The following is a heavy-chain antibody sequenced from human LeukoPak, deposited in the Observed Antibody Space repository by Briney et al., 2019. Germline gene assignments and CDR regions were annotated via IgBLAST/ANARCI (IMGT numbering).Heavy chain of an antibody. CDR2: MYYSGSP. CDR1: GDSMSIYY. Sequence: PSETLSLTCTVSGDSMSIYYWSWIRQPPGKGLEWIGNMYYSGSPDYKPSLKSRVTISVDTSKNQFSLKLSSVTAADTAVYYCARGRFLDAFDIWGQGTMVTVSS. V-gene: IGHV4-59*01. D-gene: IGHD3-3*01. J-gene: IGHJ3*02. CDR3: ARGRFLDAFDI.